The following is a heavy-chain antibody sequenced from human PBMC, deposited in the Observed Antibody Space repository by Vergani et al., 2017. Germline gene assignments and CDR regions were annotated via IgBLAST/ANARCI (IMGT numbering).Heavy chain of an antibody. CDR3: ARDLSTPDGSGDAFDI. V-gene: IGHV1-2*04. CDR1: GYTFTGYY. D-gene: IGHD3-10*01. J-gene: IGHJ3*02. Sequence: QVQLVQSGAEVKKPGASVKVSCKASGYTFTGYYMHWVRQAPGQGLEWMGWINPNSGGTNYAQKFQGWVTMTRDTSISTAYMELSRLRSDDTAVYYCARDLSTPDGSGDAFDIWGQGTMVTVSS. CDR2: INPNSGGT.